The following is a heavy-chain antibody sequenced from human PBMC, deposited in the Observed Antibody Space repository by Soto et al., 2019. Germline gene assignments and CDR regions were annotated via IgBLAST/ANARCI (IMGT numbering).Heavy chain of an antibody. CDR2: ISCNGTYT. V-gene: IGHV3-21*06. Sequence: EGQLVESGGGRVEPGGSLRLSCAASGFIFTSSDMTWVRQAPGKGLEFVSSISCNGTYTFYAEPVKGRFTISRDNSKNSLYLPMNSLTAEDPAVYYCARKSNSDNSSYADFAYWGQATQVIVSS. D-gene: IGHD3-22*01. J-gene: IGHJ4*02. CDR3: ARKSNSDNSSYADFAY. CDR1: GFIFTSSD.